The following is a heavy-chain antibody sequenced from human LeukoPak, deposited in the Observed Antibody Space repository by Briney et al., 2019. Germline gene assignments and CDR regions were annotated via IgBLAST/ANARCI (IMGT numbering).Heavy chain of an antibody. CDR3: ARHQDYGGPWASDS. V-gene: IGHV4-39*01. D-gene: IGHD4-23*01. CDR2: IYYSGST. J-gene: IGHJ4*02. CDR1: GGSISSSSYY. Sequence: PSETLSLTCTVSGGSISSSSYYWGWIRQPPGKGLEWIGSIYYSGSTYYNPSLKSRVTISVDTSKNQFSLKLSSVTAADTAVYYCARHQDYGGPWASDSCGQGNLVTVS.